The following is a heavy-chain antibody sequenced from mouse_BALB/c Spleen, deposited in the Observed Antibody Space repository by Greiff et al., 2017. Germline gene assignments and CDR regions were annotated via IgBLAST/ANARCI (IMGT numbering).Heavy chain of an antibody. CDR2: ISSGSSTI. V-gene: IGHV5-17*02. J-gene: IGHJ2*01. D-gene: IGHD1-2*01. Sequence: EVHLVESGGGLVQPGGSRKLSCAASGFTFSSFGMHWVRQAPEKGLEWVAYISSGSSTIYYADTVKGRFTISRDNPKNTLFLQMTSLRSEDTAMYYCARGTTATFDYWGQGTTLTVSS. CDR1: GFTFSSFG. CDR3: ARGTTATFDY.